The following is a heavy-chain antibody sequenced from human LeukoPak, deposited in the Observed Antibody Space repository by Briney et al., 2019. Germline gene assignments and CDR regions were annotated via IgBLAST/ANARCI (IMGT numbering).Heavy chain of an antibody. Sequence: GGSLRLSCAASGFTFSNAWMSWVRQAPGKGLEWVANIKQDGSEKYYVDSVKGRFTISRDNAKNSPYLQMNSLRAEDTAVYYCARELGGSYVGDYWGQGTLVTVSS. CDR3: ARELGGSYVGDY. J-gene: IGHJ4*02. CDR1: GFTFSNAW. V-gene: IGHV3-7*01. CDR2: IKQDGSEK. D-gene: IGHD1-26*01.